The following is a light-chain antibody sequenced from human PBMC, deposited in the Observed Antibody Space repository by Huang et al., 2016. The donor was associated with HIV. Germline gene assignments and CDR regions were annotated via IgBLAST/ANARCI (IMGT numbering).Light chain of an antibody. CDR3: QQYNNWRT. Sequence: EIVMTQSPDNLSVSFGERATLSCRASHQISNNLARYRQRPGQPPKLRSSGASRRATGIPARFTGSGSGTEFTLTIYKRQSDDFATYYCQQYNNWRTFGQGTKVEMK. CDR1: HQISNN. CDR2: GAS. J-gene: IGKJ1*01. V-gene: IGKV3-15*01.